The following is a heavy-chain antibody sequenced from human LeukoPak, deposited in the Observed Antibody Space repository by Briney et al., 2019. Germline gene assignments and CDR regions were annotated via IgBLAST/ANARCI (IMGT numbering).Heavy chain of an antibody. CDR3: ARVAMSGIGSDDF. CDR1: GYTFTGYY. V-gene: IGHV1-2*02. D-gene: IGHD1-26*01. CDR2: INPNSGGT. J-gene: IGHJ4*02. Sequence: ASVTVSCKASGYTFTGYYMHWVRQAPGQGLEWMGWINPNSGGTNYAQKFQGRVTMTRDTSISTAYMELSRLKSDDTGVYYCARVAMSGIGSDDFWGQGTLVTASS.